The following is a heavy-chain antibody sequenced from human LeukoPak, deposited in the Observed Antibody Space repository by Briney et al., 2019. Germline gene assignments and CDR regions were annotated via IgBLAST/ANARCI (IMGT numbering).Heavy chain of an antibody. CDR2: IYSDNT. CDR3: ARRAGAYSHPYDY. J-gene: IGHJ4*02. Sequence: GGSLRLSCTVSGFTVSSNSMSWVRQAAGKGLEWVSFIYSDNTHYSDSVKGRFTISRDNSKNTLYLQMNSLRAEDTAVYYCARRAGAYSHPYDYWGQGTLVTVS. V-gene: IGHV3-53*01. CDR1: GFTVSSNS. D-gene: IGHD4/OR15-4a*01.